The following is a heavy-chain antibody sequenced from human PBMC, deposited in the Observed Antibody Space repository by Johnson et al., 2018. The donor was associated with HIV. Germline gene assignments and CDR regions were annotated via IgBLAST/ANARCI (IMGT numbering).Heavy chain of an antibody. CDR3: ARDKGRGAFDI. J-gene: IGHJ3*02. V-gene: IGHV3-11*04. CDR1: GITFSDYY. Sequence: QVQLVESGGGLVKPGGSLRLSCAASGITFSDYYISWIRQAPGKGLEWVSYISSSGNTIYYADSVKGRVTISRDNAKKSLYLQMNSLRAEDTAVYYCARDKGRGAFDIWGQGTMVTVSS. CDR2: ISSSGNTI. D-gene: IGHD3-10*01.